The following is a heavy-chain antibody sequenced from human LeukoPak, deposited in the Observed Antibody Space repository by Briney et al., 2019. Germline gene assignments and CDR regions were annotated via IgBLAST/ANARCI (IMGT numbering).Heavy chain of an antibody. J-gene: IGHJ4*02. CDR1: GYSFTSYW. CDR3: ARQSDYNILTGYSSGYYFDY. Sequence: GESLKISCEASGYSFTSYWIGWVRQMPGKGLEWMGIIYPGDSDTRYSPSFQGQVTLSADKSSRTAYLQWSSLKASDTAIYYCARQSDYNILTGYSSGYYFDYWGQGTLVTVSS. V-gene: IGHV5-51*01. D-gene: IGHD3-9*01. CDR2: IYPGDSDT.